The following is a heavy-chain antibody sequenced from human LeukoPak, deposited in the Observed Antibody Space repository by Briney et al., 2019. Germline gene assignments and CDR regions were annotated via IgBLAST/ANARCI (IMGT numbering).Heavy chain of an antibody. CDR3: TTLREVYYGDLNWFDP. J-gene: IGHJ5*02. Sequence: SETLSLTCTVSGGSISNYYWSWIRQPPGKGLEWIGYIYYSGSTNYNPSLKSRVTISVDTSKNQFSLKLSSVTAADTAVYYCTTLREVYYGDLNWFDPWGQGTLVTVSS. CDR2: IYYSGST. D-gene: IGHD4-17*01. CDR1: GGSISNYY. V-gene: IGHV4-59*08.